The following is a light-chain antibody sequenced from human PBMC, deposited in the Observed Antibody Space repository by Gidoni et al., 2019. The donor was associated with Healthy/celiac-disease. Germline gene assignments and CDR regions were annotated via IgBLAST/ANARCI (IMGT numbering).Light chain of an antibody. CDR2: DAS. CDR3: QQYDTLPLT. Sequence: DIQMTKSPSSLSASVVDRVTITCQASQDISNYLNWYQQKPGKAPKLLIYDASNLETGVPSRFSGSGSGTDFTFTISILQPEDIATYYCQQYDTLPLTFXGXTKVEIK. CDR1: QDISNY. V-gene: IGKV1-33*01. J-gene: IGKJ4*01.